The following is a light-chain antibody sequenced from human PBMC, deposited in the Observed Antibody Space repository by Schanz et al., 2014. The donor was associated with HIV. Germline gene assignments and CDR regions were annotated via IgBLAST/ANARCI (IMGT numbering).Light chain of an antibody. Sequence: QLVLTQSPSASASLGASVKLTCTLSSGHSSYAITWHQQQPEKGPRYLMKLYNDGSHSKGDGIPDRFSGSSSGAERYLSISSLQSEDEADYYCQTWGTGIHVFGGGTKLTVL. CDR2: LYNDGSH. J-gene: IGLJ2*01. V-gene: IGLV4-69*01. CDR3: QTWGTGIHV. CDR1: SGHSSYA.